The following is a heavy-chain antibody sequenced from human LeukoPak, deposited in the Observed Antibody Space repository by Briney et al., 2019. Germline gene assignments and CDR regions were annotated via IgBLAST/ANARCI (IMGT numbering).Heavy chain of an antibody. D-gene: IGHD3-9*01. CDR2: ISYDGTNK. V-gene: IGHV3-30-3*01. Sequence: PGGSLRLSCAASGFTFNTFAMHWVRQAPGKGLEWVAVISYDGTNKYYADSVKGRFTISRDNSKNTLYLQMNGLRAEDTAVYYCARDQPYYDILTGSYSYYGMDVWGQGTTVTVSS. J-gene: IGHJ6*02. CDR1: GFTFNTFA. CDR3: ARDQPYYDILTGSYSYYGMDV.